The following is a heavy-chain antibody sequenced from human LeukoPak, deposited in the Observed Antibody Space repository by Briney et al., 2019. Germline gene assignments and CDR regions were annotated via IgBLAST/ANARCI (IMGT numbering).Heavy chain of an antibody. CDR3: ARRSYSYGSYFFDY. Sequence: GTSVKVSCKASGFTFTRSAMQWVRQARGQRLEWIGWIVVGSGNTNYAQTFQERVTITRDMSTSTAYMELSSLRSEDTAVYYCARRSYSYGSYFFDYWGQGTLVTVSS. V-gene: IGHV1-58*02. J-gene: IGHJ4*02. CDR1: GFTFTRSA. D-gene: IGHD5-18*01. CDR2: IVVGSGNT.